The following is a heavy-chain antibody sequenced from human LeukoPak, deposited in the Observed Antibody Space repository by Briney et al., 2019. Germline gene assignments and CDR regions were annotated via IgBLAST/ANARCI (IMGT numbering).Heavy chain of an antibody. CDR1: GFTFSSYG. CDR2: ISYDGSNK. CDR3: AKASSGWNEYYYYGMDV. J-gene: IGHJ6*02. Sequence: GGSLRLSCAASGFTFSSYGMHWVRQAPGKGLEWVAVISYDGSNKYYADSVKGRFTISRDNSKNTLYLQMNSLRAEDTAVYYCAKASSGWNEYYYYGMDVWGQGTTVTVSS. V-gene: IGHV3-30*18. D-gene: IGHD6-19*01.